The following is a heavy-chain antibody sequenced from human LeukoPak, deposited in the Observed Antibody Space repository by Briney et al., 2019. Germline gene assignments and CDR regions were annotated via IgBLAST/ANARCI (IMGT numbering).Heavy chain of an antibody. D-gene: IGHD3-10*01. CDR3: GRDGSGSPDY. Sequence: PGGSLRLSCAASGFSFSDYYMSWIRQAPGKGLEWVSYISSSGSNMYYADSVKGRFTISRDNAKNSLYLQMNSLRGEDTAVYYCGRDGSGSPDYWGQGTLVTVSS. J-gene: IGHJ4*02. V-gene: IGHV3-11*01. CDR1: GFSFSDYY. CDR2: ISSSGSNM.